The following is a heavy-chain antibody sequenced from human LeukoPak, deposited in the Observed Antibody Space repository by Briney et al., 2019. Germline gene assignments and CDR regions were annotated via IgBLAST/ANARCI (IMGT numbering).Heavy chain of an antibody. D-gene: IGHD6-13*01. CDR3: ARLQQQLRNRAGLDY. CDR2: INHSGST. J-gene: IGHJ4*02. CDR1: GGSFSGYY. V-gene: IGHV4-34*01. Sequence: SETLSLTCAVYGGSFSGYYWSWIRQPPGKGLEWIGEINHSGSTNYNPYLKSRVTISVDTSKNQFSLKLSSVTAADTAVYYCARLQQQLRNRAGLDYWGQGTLVTVSS.